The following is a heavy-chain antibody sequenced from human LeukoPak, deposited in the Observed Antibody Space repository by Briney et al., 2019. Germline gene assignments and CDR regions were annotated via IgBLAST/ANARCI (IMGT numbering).Heavy chain of an antibody. V-gene: IGHV3-33*01. CDR3: ARDFELSH. CDR2: IWYDGSSK. J-gene: IGHJ4*02. Sequence: GGSLRLSCAASGFTFSSNGMHWVCQGPGKGLEWVALIWYDGSSKHYADSVRGRFTISRDNSKNTLYLQMNSLRAEDTAVYYCARDFELSHWGQGTLVTVSS. CDR1: GFTFSSNG. D-gene: IGHD3-16*02.